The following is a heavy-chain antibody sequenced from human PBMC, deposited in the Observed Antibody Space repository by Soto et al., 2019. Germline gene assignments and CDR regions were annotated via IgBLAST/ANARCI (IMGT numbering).Heavy chain of an antibody. D-gene: IGHD1-26*01. V-gene: IGHV1-18*01. CDR1: GYRFISYG. CDR2: ISPDNGNT. J-gene: IGHJ6*02. Sequence: QVHLVQSGSEVKKPGASVKVSCTASGYRFISYGLSWVRQAPGQGLEWMGWISPDNGNTNYAQKLQGRVTMTTETSTSTAYMELRSLRSDDTAIYWCAREGSGGGGMDVWGQGTTVTVSS. CDR3: AREGSGGGGMDV.